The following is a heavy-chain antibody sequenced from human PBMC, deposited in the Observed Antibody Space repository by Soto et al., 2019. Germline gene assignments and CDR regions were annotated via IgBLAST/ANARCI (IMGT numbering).Heavy chain of an antibody. CDR3: ARQHPLDSRVWYN. D-gene: IGHD6-19*01. Sequence: GESLKSSCKVFGDSFTGGWIGWVRHRPGKGLEWVGSIYPRDSDIRYNPSFEGQVTVSADRSTTTAFLQWSSLMASDTAIYYCARQHPLDSRVWYNWGQGTLVTVSS. CDR1: GDSFTGGW. CDR2: IYPRDSDI. J-gene: IGHJ4*02. V-gene: IGHV5-51*01.